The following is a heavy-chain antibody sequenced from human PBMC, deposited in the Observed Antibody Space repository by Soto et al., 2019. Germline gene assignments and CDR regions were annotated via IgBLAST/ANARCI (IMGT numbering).Heavy chain of an antibody. CDR2: IYYSGST. Sequence: QVQLQESGPGLVKPSETLSLTCTVSGGSISSYYWSWIRQPPGKGLEWIGYIYYSGSTNYNPSLKSRVTISVDTSKNQFSLKLSSVTAADTAVYYCARDSLALGSSWYYPTGVPGYYMDVWGKGTTVTVSS. CDR3: ARDSLALGSSWYYPTGVPGYYMDV. V-gene: IGHV4-59*12. J-gene: IGHJ6*03. D-gene: IGHD6-13*01. CDR1: GGSISSYY.